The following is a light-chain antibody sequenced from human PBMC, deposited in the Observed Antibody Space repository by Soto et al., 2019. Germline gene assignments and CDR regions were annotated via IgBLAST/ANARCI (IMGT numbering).Light chain of an antibody. V-gene: IGKV1-27*01. CDR3: QKYNSAPLT. CDR2: AAS. CDR1: QGISNY. Sequence: DIQMTQSPSSVSASVGDRVTITCRASQGISNYLAWYQQKPGKVPKLLIYAASTLQSWVPSRFSGSGSGTDFTLAISSLQHEDIPTYYCQKYNSAPLTFGGGTRVEI. J-gene: IGKJ4*01.